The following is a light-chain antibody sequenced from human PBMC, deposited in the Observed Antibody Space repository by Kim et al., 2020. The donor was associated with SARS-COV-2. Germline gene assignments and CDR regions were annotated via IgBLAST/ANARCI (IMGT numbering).Light chain of an antibody. J-gene: IGKJ5*01. V-gene: IGKV3-11*01. CDR1: QSVATF. CDR2: GAS. CDR3: QQRGN. Sequence: ATLYLSPGERAPLSCRARQSVATFLAWYQQKPGQAPRLLIYGASERATGIPARFRGSGSGTDFTLTIGTLEPEDSAVYYCQQRGNFGQGTRLEIK.